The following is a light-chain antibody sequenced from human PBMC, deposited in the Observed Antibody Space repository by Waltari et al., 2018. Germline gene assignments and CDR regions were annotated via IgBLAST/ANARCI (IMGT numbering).Light chain of an antibody. CDR1: NIEIKS. J-gene: IGLJ3*02. Sequence: SYVLTQPPSVSVAPGETARITCGGNNIEIKSVRWFPQKPGQAPVLDIYYDTDRHSRVSERFSGFNSGNTATLTISRVDAGDEADYYCHVGDSGSAHQVFGGGTKVPVL. V-gene: IGLV3-21*04. CDR2: YDT. CDR3: HVGDSGSAHQV.